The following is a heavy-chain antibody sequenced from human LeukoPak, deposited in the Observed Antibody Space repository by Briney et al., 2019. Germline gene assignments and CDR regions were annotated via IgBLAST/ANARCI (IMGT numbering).Heavy chain of an antibody. CDR2: IRYDGSNK. V-gene: IGHV3-30*02. J-gene: IGHJ4*02. CDR3: AKDNVVVVVAAALDY. Sequence: GGSLRLSCAASGFTFSDYYMSWIRQAPGKGLEWVAFIRYDGSNKYYADSVKGRFTISRDNSKNTLYLQMNSLRAEDTAVYYCAKDNVVVVVAAALDYWGQGTLVTVSS. D-gene: IGHD2-15*01. CDR1: GFTFSDYY.